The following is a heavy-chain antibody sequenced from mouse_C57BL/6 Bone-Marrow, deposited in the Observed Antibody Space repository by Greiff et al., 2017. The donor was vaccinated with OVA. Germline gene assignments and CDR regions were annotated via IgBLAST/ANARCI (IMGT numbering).Heavy chain of an antibody. D-gene: IGHD2-4*01. CDR1: GYTFTNYW. CDR3: ARSGIYYDYDEYAMDY. CDR2: IYPGGGYT. Sequence: QVQLQQSGAELVRPGTSVKMSCKASGYTFTNYWIGWAKQRPGHGLEWIGDIYPGGGYTNYNEKFKGKATLTADKSSSTAYMQFSRLTSEDSAIYYCARSGIYYDYDEYAMDYWGQGTSVTVSS. J-gene: IGHJ4*01. V-gene: IGHV1-63*01.